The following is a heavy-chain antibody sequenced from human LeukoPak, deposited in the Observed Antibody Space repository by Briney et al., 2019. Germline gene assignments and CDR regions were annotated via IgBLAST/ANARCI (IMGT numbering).Heavy chain of an antibody. V-gene: IGHV3-30*02. J-gene: IGHJ1*01. D-gene: IGHD3-3*01. CDR1: GITFRNYG. CDR2: IRYDGSNK. CDR3: AKTEYYDFWSGYDQH. Sequence: PGRSLRLACAVSGITFRNYGMHWVRQAPGKGLEWVAFIRYDGSNKYYADSVKGRFTISRDNSKNTLYLQMNSLRAEDTAVYYCAKTEYYDFWSGYDQHWGQGTLVTVSS.